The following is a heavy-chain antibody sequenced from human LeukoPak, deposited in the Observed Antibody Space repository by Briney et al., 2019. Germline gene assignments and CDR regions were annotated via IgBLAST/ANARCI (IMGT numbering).Heavy chain of an antibody. V-gene: IGHV3-30*02. CDR2: IRYDGSNK. CDR1: GFTFSSYG. J-gene: IGHJ4*02. CDR3: AKSFTADPYYFDY. Sequence: GGSLRLSCAASGFTFSSYGVHWVRQAPGKGLEWVAFIRYDGSNKYYADSVKGRFTISRDNSKNTLYLQMNSLRAEDTAVYYCAKSFTADPYYFDYWGQGTLVTVSS. D-gene: IGHD5-18*01.